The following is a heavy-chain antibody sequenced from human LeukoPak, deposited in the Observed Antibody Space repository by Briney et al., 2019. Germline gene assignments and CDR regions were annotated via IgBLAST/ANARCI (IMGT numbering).Heavy chain of an antibody. V-gene: IGHV3-9*01. CDR2: ISWNSVTL. J-gene: IGHJ5*02. D-gene: IGHD3-10*01. CDR3: VKDHSPYYYGSGSYFA. CDR1: GFTFDNYA. Sequence: GGSLRLSCAASGFTFDNYAMHWVRQTPGRGLEWVAGISWNSVTLGYADSAKGRFTISRDNAKTSLYLQMNSLTPEDTALYFCVKDHSPYYYGSGSYFAWGQGTLVTVSS.